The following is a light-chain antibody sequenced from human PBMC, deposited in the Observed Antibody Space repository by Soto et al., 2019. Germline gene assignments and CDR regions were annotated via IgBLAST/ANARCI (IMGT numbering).Light chain of an antibody. J-gene: IGKJ1*01. CDR2: HAA. CDR3: QQYGSSPRA. CDR1: QRVSSSY. Sequence: EIVLTQSPGTLSLSPRESATVSGRASQRVSSSYLAWYQHKPGQAPRLHIHHAARRATGIPDRFSGSGSGTDFTLTISRLQPEDFAEYYCQQYGSSPRAFGQGTKVEIK. V-gene: IGKV3-20*01.